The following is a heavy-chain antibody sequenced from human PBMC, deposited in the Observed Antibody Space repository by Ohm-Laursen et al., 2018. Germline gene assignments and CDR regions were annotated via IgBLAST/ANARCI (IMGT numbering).Heavy chain of an antibody. D-gene: IGHD4-17*01. V-gene: IGHV1-69*06. J-gene: IGHJ6*02. CDR2: VMPIFGTA. CDR1: GVTFNSYA. Sequence: SVKVSCNTSGVTFNSYAISWVRQAPGQGLEWMGGVMPIFGTANYAQKFQGRVTITADKSTSTAHLELSSLRSEDTAVYYCATRVTPVTTLYYYAMDVWGQGTTVTVSS. CDR3: ATRVTPVTTLYYYAMDV.